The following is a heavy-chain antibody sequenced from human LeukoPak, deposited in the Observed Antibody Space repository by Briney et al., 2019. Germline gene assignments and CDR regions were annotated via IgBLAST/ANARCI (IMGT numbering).Heavy chain of an antibody. CDR1: GLTFSSYS. Sequence: PGGSLRLSCAASGLTFSSYSMNWVRQAPGKGLEWVSSISSTGSYIYYADSLKGRFTISRDNAKNSLYLQMNSLRAEDTAVYYCARVFYDSGSPIALDYWGQGTLVTVSS. CDR2: ISSTGSYI. V-gene: IGHV3-21*01. D-gene: IGHD3-10*01. CDR3: ARVFYDSGSPIALDY. J-gene: IGHJ4*02.